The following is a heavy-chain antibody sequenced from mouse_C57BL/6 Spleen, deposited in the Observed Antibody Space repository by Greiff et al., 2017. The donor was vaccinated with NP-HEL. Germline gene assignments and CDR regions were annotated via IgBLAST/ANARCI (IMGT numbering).Heavy chain of an antibody. V-gene: IGHV1-15*01. CDR1: GYTFTDYE. D-gene: IGHD1-1*01. J-gene: IGHJ4*01. CDR3: TRRYYGSSSAMDY. CDR2: IDPETGGT. Sequence: VQLQQSGAELVRPGASVTLSCKASGYTFTDYEMHWVKQTPVHGLEWIGAIDPETGGTAYNQKFKGKAILTADKSSSTAYMELRSLTSEDSAVYYLTRRYYGSSSAMDYWGQGTSVTVSS.